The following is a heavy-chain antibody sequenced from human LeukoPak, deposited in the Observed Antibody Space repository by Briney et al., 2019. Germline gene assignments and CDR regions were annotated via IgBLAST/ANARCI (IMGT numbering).Heavy chain of an antibody. V-gene: IGHV1-2*02. CDR3: ARDDIVVVPAAIRAYYYGMDV. J-gene: IGHJ6*02. Sequence: ASVKVSCKASGYTFTGYYMHWVRQAPGQGLEWMGWINPNSGGTNYAQKLQGRVTMTRDTSISTAYMELSRLRSDDTAVCYCARDDIVVVPAAIRAYYYGMDVWGQGTTVTVSS. CDR2: INPNSGGT. D-gene: IGHD2-2*02. CDR1: GYTFTGYY.